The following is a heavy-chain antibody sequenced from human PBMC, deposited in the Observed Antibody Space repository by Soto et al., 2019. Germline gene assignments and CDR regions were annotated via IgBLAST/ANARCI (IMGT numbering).Heavy chain of an antibody. Sequence: ASVKVSCKASGYTFTSYGISWVRQARGQGLEWMGWISAYNGNTNYAQKLQGRVTMTTDTSTSTAYMELRSLRSDDTAVYYCARERGYCSGGSCSGAFDIWGQGTMVTV. CDR2: ISAYNGNT. CDR1: GYTFTSYG. D-gene: IGHD2-15*01. V-gene: IGHV1-18*01. CDR3: ARERGYCSGGSCSGAFDI. J-gene: IGHJ3*02.